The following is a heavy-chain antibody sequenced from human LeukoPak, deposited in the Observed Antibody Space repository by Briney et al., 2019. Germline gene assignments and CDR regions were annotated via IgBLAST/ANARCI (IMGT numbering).Heavy chain of an antibody. J-gene: IGHJ4*02. Sequence: GGSLRLSCAASGFTFSSYWMTWVRQAPGKGLEWVANINQDGSEKYYVDSVKGRFTISRDDAKNSLYLQMNSLRAEDTAVYYCARSSRGYYYTLIDYWGQGTLVTVSS. CDR1: GFTFSSYW. D-gene: IGHD3-22*01. CDR2: INQDGSEK. CDR3: ARSSRGYYYTLIDY. V-gene: IGHV3-7*01.